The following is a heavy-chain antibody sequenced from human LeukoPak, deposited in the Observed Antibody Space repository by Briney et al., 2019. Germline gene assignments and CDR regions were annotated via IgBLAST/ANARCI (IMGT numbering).Heavy chain of an antibody. CDR3: AKAVEHSYGIDY. D-gene: IGHD5-18*01. CDR2: ISGSGDST. CDR1: GITFSSYA. Sequence: QPGGSLRLSCAASGITFSSYAMSWVRQAPGKGLEWVSTISGSGDSTYYADSVKGRFTISRDNSKNTLYLQMNSLRAEDTAVYYCAKAVEHSYGIDYWGQGTLVTVSP. J-gene: IGHJ4*02. V-gene: IGHV3-23*01.